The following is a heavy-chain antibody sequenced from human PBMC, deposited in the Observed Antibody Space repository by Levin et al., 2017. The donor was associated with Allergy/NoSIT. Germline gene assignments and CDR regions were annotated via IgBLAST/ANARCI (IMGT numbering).Heavy chain of an antibody. J-gene: IGHJ6*03. D-gene: IGHD3-22*01. Sequence: SETLSLTCAVYGGSFSGYYWSWIRQPPGKGLEWIGEINHSGSTNYNPSLKSRVTISVDTSKNQFSLKLSSVTAADTAVYYCARFWPRYTKIVVADYYYYMDVWGKGTTVTVSS. V-gene: IGHV4-34*01. CDR2: INHSGST. CDR1: GGSFSGYY. CDR3: ARFWPRYTKIVVADYYYYMDV.